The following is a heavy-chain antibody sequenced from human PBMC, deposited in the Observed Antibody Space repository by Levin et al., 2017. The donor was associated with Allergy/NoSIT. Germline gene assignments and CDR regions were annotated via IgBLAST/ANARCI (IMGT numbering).Heavy chain of an antibody. CDR1: GGSISSGGYY. CDR3: ARDRPGLYQPNGNAFDI. J-gene: IGHJ3*02. CDR2: IYYSGST. Sequence: PSETLSLTCTVSGGSISSGGYYWSWIRQHPGKGLEWIGYIYYSGSTYYNPSLKSRVTISVDTSKNQFSLKLSSVTAADTAVYYCARDRPGLYQPNGNAFDIWGQGTMVTVSS. V-gene: IGHV4-31*03. D-gene: IGHD2-2*01.